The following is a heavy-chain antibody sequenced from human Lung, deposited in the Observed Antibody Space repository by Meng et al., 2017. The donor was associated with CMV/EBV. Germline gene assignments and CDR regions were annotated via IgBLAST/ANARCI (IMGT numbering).Heavy chain of an antibody. CDR3: ARSDFWSGYGMDV. Sequence: LXCTVSGGSISSYYWSWIRQPPGKGLEWIGYIYYSGSTNYNPSLKSRVTISVDTSKNQFSLKLSSVTAADTAVYYCARSDFWSGYGMDVWGQGPTVTVSS. CDR2: IYYSGST. CDR1: GGSISSYY. J-gene: IGHJ6*02. D-gene: IGHD3-3*01. V-gene: IGHV4-59*01.